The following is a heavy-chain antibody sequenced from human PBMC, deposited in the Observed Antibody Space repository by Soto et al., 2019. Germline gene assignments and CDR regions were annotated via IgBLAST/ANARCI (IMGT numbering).Heavy chain of an antibody. D-gene: IGHD4-17*01. CDR3: ARDRDYGDYEARNRTDHYGMDV. CDR2: IIPIFGTA. CDR1: GCTFSSYA. Sequence: ASVKVSCKASGCTFSSYAISWVRQAPGQGLEWMGGIIPIFGTANYAQKFQGRVTITADESTSTAYMELSSLRSEDTAVYYCARDRDYGDYEARNRTDHYGMDVWGQGTTVTVSS. V-gene: IGHV1-69*13. J-gene: IGHJ6*02.